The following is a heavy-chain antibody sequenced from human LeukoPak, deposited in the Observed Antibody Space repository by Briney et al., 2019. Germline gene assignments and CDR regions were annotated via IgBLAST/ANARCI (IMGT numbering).Heavy chain of an antibody. CDR3: ARDSSGWYYFDY. D-gene: IGHD6-19*01. V-gene: IGHV3-48*03. Sequence: GGSLRLSCAASGFTFSNYEMNWVRQAPGKGLEWVSYISRSSGSSIYYADSVKGRFTISRDNAKNSLYLQMNSLRAEDTTVYYCARDSSGWYYFDYWGQGILVTVSS. CDR2: ISRSSGSSI. J-gene: IGHJ4*02. CDR1: GFTFSNYE.